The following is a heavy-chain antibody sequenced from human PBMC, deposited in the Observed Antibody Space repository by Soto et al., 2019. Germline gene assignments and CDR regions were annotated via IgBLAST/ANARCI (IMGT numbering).Heavy chain of an antibody. CDR2: ISDDGSRK. V-gene: IGHV3-30*04. CDR3: ARYISSDGSVGTPDF. Sequence: QVQMVESGGGVVQPGRSLRLSCAVSGFIFINHAMHWVRQAPGKGLEWVAVISDDGSRKYYAASVKGRFTISRVNSKNTLSLQMTSLSDYDPAVYYCARYISSDGSVGTPDFWGQGTMLIVSS. J-gene: IGHJ3*01. CDR1: GFIFINHA. D-gene: IGHD2-15*01.